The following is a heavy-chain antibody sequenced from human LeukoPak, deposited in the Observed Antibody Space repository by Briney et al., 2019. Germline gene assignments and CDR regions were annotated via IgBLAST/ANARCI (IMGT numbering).Heavy chain of an antibody. J-gene: IGHJ4*02. CDR3: ARYNWNLGYDY. V-gene: IGHV1-18*01. D-gene: IGHD1-20*01. CDR1: GYTFTSYG. Sequence: ASVKVSCKASGYTFTSYGISGVRQPPGQGLECMVGISAYNGNTNYARTLQGRVNMTTDTSTSTAYTELRSLRSDDTAVYYCARYNWNLGYDYWGQGTLVTVSS. CDR2: ISAYNGNT.